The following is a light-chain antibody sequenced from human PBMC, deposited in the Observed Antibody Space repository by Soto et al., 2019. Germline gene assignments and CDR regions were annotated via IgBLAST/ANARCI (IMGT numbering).Light chain of an antibody. CDR1: SSDVGGYNY. Sequence: QSALTQPPSASGSPGQSVTISCTGTSSDVGGYNYVSWYQQHPGKAPRLMVYEVTKRPSGVPARFSGPKSGNTASLTVSGLQAEDEADYYCSSHAGIKNVVFGGGTKLTVL. CDR2: EVT. V-gene: IGLV2-8*01. CDR3: SSHAGIKNVV. J-gene: IGLJ3*02.